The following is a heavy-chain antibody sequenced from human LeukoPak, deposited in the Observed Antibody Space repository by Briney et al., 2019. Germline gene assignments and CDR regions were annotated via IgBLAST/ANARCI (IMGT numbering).Heavy chain of an antibody. V-gene: IGHV4-59*01. CDR1: GGSISSYY. Sequence: SETLSLTCTVSGGSISSYYWSWIRQPPGKGLEWIGHIYGSGSTNYNPSLKSRVTLSVDTSKNQFSLKLSSVTAADTAVYYCAREGGFYRPLDYSGQGILVTVSS. CDR2: IYGSGST. CDR3: AREGGFYRPLDY. D-gene: IGHD3-3*01. J-gene: IGHJ4*02.